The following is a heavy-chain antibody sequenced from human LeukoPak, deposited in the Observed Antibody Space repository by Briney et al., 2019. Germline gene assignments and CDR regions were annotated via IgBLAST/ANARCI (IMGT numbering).Heavy chain of an antibody. CDR1: GYTFTGYY. J-gene: IGHJ4*02. V-gene: IGHV1-2*02. Sequence: ASVKVSCKASGYTFTGYYMHWVRQAPGQGLEWMGWINPNSGGTNYAQKFQGRVTMTRDTSISTAYMELSRLRSDDTAVYYCAREGTGIAAAGPCDYWGQGTLVTVSS. CDR2: INPNSGGT. CDR3: AREGTGIAAAGPCDY. D-gene: IGHD6-13*01.